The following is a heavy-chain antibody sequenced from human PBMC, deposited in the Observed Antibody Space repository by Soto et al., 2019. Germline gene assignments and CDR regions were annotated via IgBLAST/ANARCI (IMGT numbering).Heavy chain of an antibody. CDR3: TRARTGTAGLVDY. V-gene: IGHV4-59*01. J-gene: IGHJ4*02. Sequence: PSETLSLTCTVSGGSISSYYWSWIRQPPEKGLEWIGYIYYSGSTNYNPSLKSRVTISVDTSKNQFSLKPSSVTAADTAVYYCTRARTGTAGLVDYWGQGTLVTVSS. CDR2: IYYSGST. D-gene: IGHD1-7*01. CDR1: GGSISSYY.